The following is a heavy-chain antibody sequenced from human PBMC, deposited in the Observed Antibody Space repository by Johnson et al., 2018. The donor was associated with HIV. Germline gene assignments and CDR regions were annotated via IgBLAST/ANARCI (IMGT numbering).Heavy chain of an antibody. V-gene: IGHV3-30*02. CDR1: GFNFRTNG. Sequence: QVQLVESGGGVVHPGGPLRLSCAASGFNFRTNGMHWVRQAQGKGLEWISFIQDDGTDKSYADSVEGRFTISRDNSKNILYLQMNSLRPEDTGLYYCAKDQWSSSWTNDAFDIWGQGTMVTVSS. CDR2: IQDDGTDK. D-gene: IGHD6-13*01. J-gene: IGHJ3*02. CDR3: AKDQWSSSWTNDAFDI.